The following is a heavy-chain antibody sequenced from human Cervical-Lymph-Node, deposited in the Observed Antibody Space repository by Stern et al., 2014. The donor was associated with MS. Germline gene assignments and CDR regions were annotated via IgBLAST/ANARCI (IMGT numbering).Heavy chain of an antibody. Sequence: EVQLVESGGGLALPGGSLRLSCAASGFTFASYALTWVRRAPGKGLEWVASIGGRFGISDYVDSVKGRFTISRDNYKNTVYLQMNSLRAEDTATYYCAKDIDYGDYGWYYFDYWGQGTPVTVSS. CDR3: AKDIDYGDYGWYYFDY. V-gene: IGHV3-23*04. CDR2: IGGRFGIS. J-gene: IGHJ4*02. D-gene: IGHD4-17*01. CDR1: GFTFASYA.